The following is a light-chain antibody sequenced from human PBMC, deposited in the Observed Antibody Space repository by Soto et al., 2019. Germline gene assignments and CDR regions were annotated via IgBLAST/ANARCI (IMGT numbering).Light chain of an antibody. J-gene: IGKJ1*01. CDR2: GAS. CDR3: QQYNNLPPWT. Sequence: EIVMTQSPATLSVSPGERATLSCRASQSVGSNLAWYQQKPGQAPRLLMYGASTRATGVPARFSGSGSGAAFTLAISSLLSEAFSVYDCQQYNNLPPWTFGKGTKVDIE. CDR1: QSVGSN. V-gene: IGKV3-15*01.